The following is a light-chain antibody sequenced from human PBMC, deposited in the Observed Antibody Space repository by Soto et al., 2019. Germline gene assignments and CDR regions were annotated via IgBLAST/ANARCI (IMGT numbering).Light chain of an antibody. CDR3: CSYTSSETVV. J-gene: IGLJ3*02. V-gene: IGLV2-23*02. Sequence: QSVLTQPASVSGTPGQSITISCTGTNSDVGKYDFVSWYQHYPDKAPKFIIYEVNKRPSGVSHRFSGSKSGSTASLTISGLQGEDEAHYYCCSYTSSETVVFGGGTKLTVL. CDR2: EVN. CDR1: NSDVGKYDF.